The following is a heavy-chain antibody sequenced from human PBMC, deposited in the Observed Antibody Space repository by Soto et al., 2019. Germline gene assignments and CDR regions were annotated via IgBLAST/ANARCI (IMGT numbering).Heavy chain of an antibody. J-gene: IGHJ5*02. CDR2: MNPNSGNT. CDR3: ATGYPNNWFDP. Sequence: XSVKVSCAASGYTLTSYDINWVRQATGQGLEWMGWMNPNSGNTGYAQKFQGRVTMTRNTSISTAYMELSSLRSEDTAVYYCATGYPNNWFDPWGQATLVTVSS. V-gene: IGHV1-8*01. CDR1: GYTLTSYD.